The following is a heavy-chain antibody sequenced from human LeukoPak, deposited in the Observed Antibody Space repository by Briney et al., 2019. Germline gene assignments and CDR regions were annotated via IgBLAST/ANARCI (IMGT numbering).Heavy chain of an antibody. D-gene: IGHD6-19*01. Sequence: SETLSLTCTVSGGSISSGGYYWSWIRQYPGKGLEWIGYIYYSGSTNYNPSLKSRVTISVDTSKNQFSLKLSSVTAADTAVYYCARGGIAVAGYFDYWGQGTLVTVSS. CDR3: ARGGIAVAGYFDY. CDR2: IYYSGST. V-gene: IGHV4-61*08. CDR1: GGSISSGGYY. J-gene: IGHJ4*02.